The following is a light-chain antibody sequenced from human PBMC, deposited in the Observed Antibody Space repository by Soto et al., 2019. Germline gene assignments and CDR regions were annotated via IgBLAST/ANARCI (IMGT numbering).Light chain of an antibody. Sequence: QSALTQPASVSGSPGQSITISCTATSSEVGSYNLVSWYQQHPGKAPKLMIYEVSKRPSGVSNRFSGSKSGNTASLTISGLQAEDEADYYCCSYAGSDVFGTGTKLTVL. CDR1: SSEVGSYNL. CDR3: CSYAGSDV. J-gene: IGLJ1*01. V-gene: IGLV2-23*02. CDR2: EVS.